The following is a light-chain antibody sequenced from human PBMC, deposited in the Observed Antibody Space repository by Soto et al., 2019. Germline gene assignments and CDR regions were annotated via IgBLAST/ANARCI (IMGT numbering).Light chain of an antibody. V-gene: IGKV3-15*01. CDR2: GAS. Sequence: EIVMTQSPATLSVSPGERATLSCRASQSVSSNLAWYQQKPGQAPRLLIYGASTRATGIPARFSGSGSGTDVTLTISSLQSEDFAVYYCQQYNNWPSWTFGQGTKVEIK. CDR3: QQYNNWPSWT. CDR1: QSVSSN. J-gene: IGKJ1*01.